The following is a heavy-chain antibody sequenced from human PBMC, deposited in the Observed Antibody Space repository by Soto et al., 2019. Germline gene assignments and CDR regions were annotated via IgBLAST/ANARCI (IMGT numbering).Heavy chain of an antibody. V-gene: IGHV3-74*01. CDR3: VAARPDFDY. J-gene: IGHJ4*02. CDR1: VLTLSSYW. D-gene: IGHD6-6*01. CDR2: VNSDGTST. Sequence: EVQLVESGGGLAQPGESLRLSCTSSVLTLSSYWMHWVRQAPGKGLVWVARVNSDGTSTAYADSVKGRFTISRDHAKNTLYLEMSSLRDEDAAGYHCVAARPDFDYWGRGTLVTVSS.